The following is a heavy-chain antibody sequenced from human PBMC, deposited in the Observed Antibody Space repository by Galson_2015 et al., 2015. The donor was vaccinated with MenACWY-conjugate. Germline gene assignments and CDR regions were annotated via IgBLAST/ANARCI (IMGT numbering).Heavy chain of an antibody. CDR1: GYNFPSYW. CDR3: AKRSGYSSSWFFDY. CDR2: IDPSNSNT. Sequence: QSGAEVKKPGESLRISCKGSGYNFPSYWINWVRQMPGKGLEWMARIDPSNSNTDYSPSFQGHVTISADKSITTAFLQWSSLKASDTAMYYCAKRSGYSSSWFFDYWGQGTLVTVSS. V-gene: IGHV5-10-1*01. D-gene: IGHD6-13*01. J-gene: IGHJ4*02.